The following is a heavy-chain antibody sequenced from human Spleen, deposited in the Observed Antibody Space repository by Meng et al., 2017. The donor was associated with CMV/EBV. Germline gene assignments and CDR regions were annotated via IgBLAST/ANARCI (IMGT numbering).Heavy chain of an antibody. D-gene: IGHD3-10*01. CDR2: IYPGDSDT. CDR1: YSFTQYW. J-gene: IGHJ4*02. Sequence: YSFTQYWIAWVRQMPGKGLEWRGIIYPGDSDTRVRPSFQGQVSISVDKSITTAYLQWSSLRASDTATYFCARVYGSGTYHPGKIDCWGQGTLVTVSS. CDR3: ARVYGSGTYHPGKIDC. V-gene: IGHV5-51*01.